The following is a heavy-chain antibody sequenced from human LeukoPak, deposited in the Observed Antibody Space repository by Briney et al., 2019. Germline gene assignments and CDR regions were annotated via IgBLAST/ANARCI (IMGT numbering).Heavy chain of an antibody. CDR3: ARIGYCSSTSCYVSGAFDI. Sequence: SETLSLTCTVSGGSISSGDFYWSWIRQPPGKGLEWIGYIYYSGSTYCNPSLKSRVAISVDTSKNQFSLKLTSVTAADTAVYYCARIGYCSSTSCYVSGAFDIWGQGTMVTVSS. V-gene: IGHV4-30-4*01. CDR1: GGSISSGDFY. CDR2: IYYSGST. J-gene: IGHJ3*02. D-gene: IGHD2-2*01.